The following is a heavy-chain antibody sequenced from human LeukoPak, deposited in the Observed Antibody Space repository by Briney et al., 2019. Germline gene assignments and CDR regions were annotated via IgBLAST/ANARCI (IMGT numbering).Heavy chain of an antibody. V-gene: IGHV3-33*01. D-gene: IGHD6-19*01. Sequence: GGSLRLSCAASGLTFSDYGMHWVRQAPGKGLEWVAVIWYDGSDKYYADSVKGRFTISRDNSKNTLYLQMDSLRADDTALYYCASLLLSSSGWYYFHYWGQGTLSPSPQ. CDR2: IWYDGSDK. CDR3: ASLLLSSSGWYYFHY. CDR1: GLTFSDYG. J-gene: IGHJ4*02.